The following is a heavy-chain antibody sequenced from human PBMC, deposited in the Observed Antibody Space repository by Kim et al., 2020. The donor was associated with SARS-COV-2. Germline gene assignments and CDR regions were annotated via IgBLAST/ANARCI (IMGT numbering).Heavy chain of an antibody. D-gene: IGHD2-21*02. J-gene: IGHJ4*02. Sequence: DSVKGRFTISRDNSKNTLYLQMNSLRAEDRAVDYCARSSLRMVVVTAEDYWGQGTLVTVSS. CDR3: ARSSLRMVVVTAEDY. V-gene: IGHV3-30*06.